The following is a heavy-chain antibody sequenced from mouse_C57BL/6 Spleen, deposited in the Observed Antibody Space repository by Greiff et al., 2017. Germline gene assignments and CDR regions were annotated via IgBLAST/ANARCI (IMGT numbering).Heavy chain of an antibody. CDR1: GYTFTSYG. D-gene: IGHD2-5*01. J-gene: IGHJ4*01. Sequence: VQLQQPGAELVRPGASVKLSCKASGYTFTSYGMSWVKQRPGQGLEWIGEIYPRSGNTYYNEKFKGKATLTVDKSSSTAYMQLRSLTSEYSAVYFCARSTYYSNSEDYAMDYWGQGTSVTVSS. CDR2: IYPRSGNT. CDR3: ARSTYYSNSEDYAMDY. V-gene: IGHV1-81*01.